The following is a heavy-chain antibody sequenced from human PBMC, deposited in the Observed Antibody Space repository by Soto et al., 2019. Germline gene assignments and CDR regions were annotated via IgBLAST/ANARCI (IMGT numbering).Heavy chain of an antibody. D-gene: IGHD3-10*01. J-gene: IGHJ4*02. CDR3: TRGPRPISTGTGAY. Sequence: GGSVRLSCAASGFIFKMYWMHWVRQSPGKGLVWISRIYNDGTYSDYADSVRGRFTISRDNVNDTLYLQMNNLRAEDSGLYYCTRGPRPISTGTGAYWGQGTQVTVS. CDR1: GFIFKMYW. CDR2: IYNDGTYS. V-gene: IGHV3-74*01.